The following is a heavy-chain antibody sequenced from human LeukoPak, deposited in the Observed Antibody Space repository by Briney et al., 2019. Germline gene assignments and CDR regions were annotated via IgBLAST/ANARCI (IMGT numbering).Heavy chain of an antibody. D-gene: IGHD2/OR15-2a*01. J-gene: IGHJ5*02. CDR3: AQYTTSTLPNRFDP. CDR1: GVSISGYF. CDR2: IYYTGST. Sequence: SETLCLACTVSGVSISGYFWSWIRQPPGKGLEWIGYIYYTGSTSYNPSLTSRVTISLDTSKNQFSLRLSSVTAADTAIYYCAQYTTSTLPNRFDPWGQGTLVTVSS. V-gene: IGHV4-59*08.